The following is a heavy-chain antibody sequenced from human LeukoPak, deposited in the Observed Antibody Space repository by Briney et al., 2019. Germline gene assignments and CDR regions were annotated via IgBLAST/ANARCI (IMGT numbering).Heavy chain of an antibody. CDR3: AREGGITRIVVAALDY. CDR2: ISYDGSNK. CDR1: GFTFSSYA. D-gene: IGHD3-22*01. J-gene: IGHJ4*02. Sequence: GGSLRLSCAASGFTFSSYAMHWVRQAPGKGLEWVAVISYDGSNKYYADSVKGRFTISRDNSKNTLYLQMNSLRAEDTAVYYCAREGGITRIVVAALDYWGQGTLVTVSS. V-gene: IGHV3-30-3*01.